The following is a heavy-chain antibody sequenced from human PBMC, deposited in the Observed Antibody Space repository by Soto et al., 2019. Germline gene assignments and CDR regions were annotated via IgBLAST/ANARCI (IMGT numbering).Heavy chain of an antibody. D-gene: IGHD6-19*01. CDR1: GFTFSNHA. CDR2: ISGSGGST. Sequence: PGGSLRLSCTASGFTFSNHAMSWVRQAPGKGLEWVSAISGSGGSTYYAGSVKGRVTISRDNSKNTLYLQMDSLTAEDTAVYYCAKGQWLVHDAFDIWGQGTMVTVSS. CDR3: AKGQWLVHDAFDI. V-gene: IGHV3-23*01. J-gene: IGHJ3*02.